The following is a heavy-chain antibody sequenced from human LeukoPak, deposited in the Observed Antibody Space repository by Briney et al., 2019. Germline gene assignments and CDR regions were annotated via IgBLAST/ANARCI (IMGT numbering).Heavy chain of an antibody. CDR1: GCTFTSYG. CDR2: VSAYNGNT. CDR3: ARARRVGYSSGWYTGWFDP. V-gene: IGHV1-18*01. D-gene: IGHD6-19*01. Sequence: GASVKVSCKASGCTFTSYGISWGRQAPGQGLEWMGWVSAYNGNTNYAQKQQGRVTMTTDTSTSTAYMELRSLRSDDTAVYYCARARRVGYSSGWYTGWFDPWGQGTLVTVSS. J-gene: IGHJ5*02.